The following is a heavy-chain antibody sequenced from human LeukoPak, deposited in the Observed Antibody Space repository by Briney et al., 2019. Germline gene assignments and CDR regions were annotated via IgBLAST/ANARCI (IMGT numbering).Heavy chain of an antibody. J-gene: IGHJ6*03. CDR3: ARTSITGTRNYYYYYMDV. D-gene: IGHD1-20*01. Sequence: PSETLSLTCTVSGGSISSSSYYWGWIRQPPGKGLEWIGSIYYSGSTYYNPSLKSRVTISVDTSKNQFSLKVTSVTAADTAVYYCARTSITGTRNYYYYYMDVWGKGTTVTVSS. V-gene: IGHV4-39*07. CDR1: GGSISSSSYY. CDR2: IYYSGST.